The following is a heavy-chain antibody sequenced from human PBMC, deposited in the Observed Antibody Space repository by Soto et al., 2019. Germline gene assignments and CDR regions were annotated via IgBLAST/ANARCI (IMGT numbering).Heavy chain of an antibody. J-gene: IGHJ5*02. CDR1: GYSISSAYY. CDR2: IYHGGST. CDR3: ARVGPWVPYYYDSRPYTVEKWFDP. D-gene: IGHD3-22*01. Sequence: SETLSLTCAASGYSISSAYYWDWLRQPPGKGLEWLGSIYHGGSTYYNPSLNSRVTFSIDMTHNNVSLILNSVTAAATAAYYCARVGPWVPYYYDSRPYTVEKWFDPGGQGTLVTV. V-gene: IGHV4-38-2*01.